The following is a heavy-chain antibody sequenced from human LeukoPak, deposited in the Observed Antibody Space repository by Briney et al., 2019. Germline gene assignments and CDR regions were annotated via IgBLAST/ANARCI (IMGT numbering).Heavy chain of an antibody. CDR3: ARSYDSSGYYFHFDY. CDR1: GYTFTGYY. J-gene: IGHJ4*02. CDR2: INPNSGGT. D-gene: IGHD3-22*01. V-gene: IGHV1-2*02. Sequence: ASVKVSCKASGYTFTGYYMHWVRQAPGQGLEWMGWINPNSGGTNYAQKFQGRVTMTRDTSISTAYMELSRLRSDDTAVYYCARSYDSSGYYFHFDYWGQGTLVTVSS.